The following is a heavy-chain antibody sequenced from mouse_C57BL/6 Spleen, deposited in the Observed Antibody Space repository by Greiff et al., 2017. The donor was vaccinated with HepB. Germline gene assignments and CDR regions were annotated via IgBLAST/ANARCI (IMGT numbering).Heavy chain of an antibody. CDR3: ARLDYYGSSGSYAMDY. CDR2: ILPGSGST. CDR1: GYTFTGYW. Sequence: VMLVESGAELMKPGASVKLSCKATGYTFTGYWIEWVKQRPGHGLEWIGEILPGSGSTNYNEKFKGKATFTADTSSNTAYMQLSSLTTEDSAIYYCARLDYYGSSGSYAMDYWGQGTSVTVSS. J-gene: IGHJ4*01. D-gene: IGHD1-1*01. V-gene: IGHV1-9*01.